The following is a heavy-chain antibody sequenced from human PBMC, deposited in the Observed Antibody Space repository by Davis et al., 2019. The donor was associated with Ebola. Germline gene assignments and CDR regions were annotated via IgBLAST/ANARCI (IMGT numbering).Heavy chain of an antibody. V-gene: IGHV3-9*01. CDR1: GFTFDDYA. J-gene: IGHJ4*02. Sequence: SLKISCAASGFTFDDYAMHWVRQAAGKGLEWVSGISWNSGGIAYADSVRGRFTISRDNAKNSLYLQMNSLRPEDTAVYYCARDPVQYSRAYTSGDYWGQGTLVTVSS. D-gene: IGHD6-25*01. CDR3: ARDPVQYSRAYTSGDY. CDR2: ISWNSGGI.